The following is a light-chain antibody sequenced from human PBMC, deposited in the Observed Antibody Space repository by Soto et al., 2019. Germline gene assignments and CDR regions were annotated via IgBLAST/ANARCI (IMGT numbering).Light chain of an antibody. CDR1: SSDVGGYNY. CDR2: EVS. J-gene: IGLJ3*02. V-gene: IGLV2-14*01. Sequence: QSVLTQPASVSGSPGQSITISCTGTSSDVGGYNYVSWYQQHPGKAPKVMIYEVSNRPSGVSDRFSGSKSGNTASLTISGLQAEDEADYYCSSYTSSTTLVVFGGGTKLNVL. CDR3: SSYTSSTTLVV.